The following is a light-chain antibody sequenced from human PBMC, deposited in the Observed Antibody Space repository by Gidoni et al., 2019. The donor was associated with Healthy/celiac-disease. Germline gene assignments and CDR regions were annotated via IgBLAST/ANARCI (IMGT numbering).Light chain of an antibody. V-gene: IGLV2-14*01. J-gene: IGLJ1*01. CDR3: SSYTSSSKGV. Sequence: QSALPQPASVSGSPGQSITISCTGTSRDVGGYNYLSWYQQHPGKAPKLMIYDVSNRPSGVSNRFSGSKSGNTASLTISGLQAEDEADYYCSSYTSSSKGVFGTGTKVTVL. CDR1: SRDVGGYNY. CDR2: DVS.